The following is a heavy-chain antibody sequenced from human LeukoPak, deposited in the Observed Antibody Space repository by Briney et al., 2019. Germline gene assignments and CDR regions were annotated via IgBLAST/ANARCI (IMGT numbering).Heavy chain of an antibody. D-gene: IGHD3-10*02. Sequence: GGSLRLSCATSGFNFDRYTIHWVRQAPGKGLEWVSLAGWAGGTTFYSDSVRGRFTISRDSGRKSVYLQMNSLTTDDTAFYFCTKELDTMFFDYWGQGALVTVSS. V-gene: IGHV3-43*01. CDR2: AGWAGGTT. CDR3: TKELDTMFFDY. J-gene: IGHJ4*02. CDR1: GFNFDRYT.